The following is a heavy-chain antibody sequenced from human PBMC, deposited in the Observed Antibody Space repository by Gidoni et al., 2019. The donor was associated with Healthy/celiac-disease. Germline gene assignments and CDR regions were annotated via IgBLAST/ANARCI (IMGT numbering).Heavy chain of an antibody. CDR1: GFTFSSYA. CDR2: ISYDGSNK. D-gene: IGHD6-13*01. J-gene: IGHJ4*02. Sequence: AQLGGSGGGVVQPRGSRGPPGAASGFTFSSYAMHWVRQAPGKGLEWVAVISYDGSNKYYADSVKGRFTISRDNSKNTLYLQMNSLRAEDTAVYYCARGEIYSSPLDYWGQGTLVTVSS. CDR3: ARGEIYSSPLDY. V-gene: IGHV3-30*04.